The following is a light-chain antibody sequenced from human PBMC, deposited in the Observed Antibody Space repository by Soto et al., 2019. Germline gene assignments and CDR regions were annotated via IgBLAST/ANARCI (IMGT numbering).Light chain of an antibody. J-gene: IGKJ4*01. CDR2: AAS. V-gene: IGKV1-9*01. CDR3: QQLNSYPLT. Sequence: IQLTQSPSSLSASVGDRVTITCRASQAISSSLAWYPQKPGKAPKLLIYAASTLQGGVPSRFSGSGSGTDFTLTISSLQPEDFATYYCQQLNSYPLTFGGGTKVEI. CDR1: QAISSS.